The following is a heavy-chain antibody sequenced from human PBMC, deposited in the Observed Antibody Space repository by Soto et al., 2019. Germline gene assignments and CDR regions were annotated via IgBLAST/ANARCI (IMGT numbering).Heavy chain of an antibody. J-gene: IGHJ4*02. CDR1: GASISNYY. D-gene: IGHD1-1*01. CDR2: IYASGTT. CDR3: ARESRSELGTVEY. V-gene: IGHV4-4*07. Sequence: SETLSLTCTVSGASISNYYWSWIRQPAGKGLECLGRIYASGTTTYNPSLRSRVTMSVDTSKNQFSLNLNSVTAADTAVYYCARESRSELGTVEYWGQGTLVTVSS.